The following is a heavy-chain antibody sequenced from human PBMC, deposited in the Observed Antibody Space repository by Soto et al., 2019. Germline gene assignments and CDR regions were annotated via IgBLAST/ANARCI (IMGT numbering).Heavy chain of an antibody. CDR3: ARRPDFRDHGWFDP. CDR1: GGSIISTFYY. Sequence: SETLSLTCTVSGGSIISTFYYWGWLRQPPGRGLEWVANIHYSGETHYSPSLKSRVAISVDTSKSQFSLTLDSVTAADTAVYYCARRPDFRDHGWFDPWGQGILVTVSS. D-gene: IGHD4-17*01. CDR2: IHYSGET. J-gene: IGHJ5*02. V-gene: IGHV4-39*01.